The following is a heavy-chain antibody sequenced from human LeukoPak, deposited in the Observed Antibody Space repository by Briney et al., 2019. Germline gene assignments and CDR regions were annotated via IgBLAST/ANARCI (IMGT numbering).Heavy chain of an antibody. Sequence: SETLSLTCAVYGGSFSGYYWSWIRQPPGKGLEWIGEINHSGSTNYNPSLKSRVTISVDTSKNQFSLKLSSVTAADTAVYYCARLRITIFEVLRSHWFDPWGQGTLVTVSS. CDR2: INHSGST. J-gene: IGHJ5*02. CDR1: GGSFSGYY. V-gene: IGHV4-34*01. CDR3: ARLRITIFEVLRSHWFDP. D-gene: IGHD3-3*01.